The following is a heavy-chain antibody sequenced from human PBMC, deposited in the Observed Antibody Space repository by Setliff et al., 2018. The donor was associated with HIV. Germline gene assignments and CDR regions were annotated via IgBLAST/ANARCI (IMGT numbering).Heavy chain of an antibody. CDR2: VSSRGDT. Sequence: ASETLSLTCTVSDSGTYYWSWIRQPAGKGLEWIGRVSSRGDTNYNPPLKSRVTMPVDTSKNHFSLKLTSVTASDTAVYYCARAAAGNTGPFDLWGQGSPVTVSS. CDR1: DSGTYY. CDR3: ARAAAGNTGPFDL. V-gene: IGHV4-4*07. J-gene: IGHJ4*02. D-gene: IGHD4-17*01.